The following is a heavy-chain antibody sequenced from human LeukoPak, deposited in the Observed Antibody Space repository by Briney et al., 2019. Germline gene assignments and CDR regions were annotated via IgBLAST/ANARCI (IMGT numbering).Heavy chain of an antibody. CDR1: GFTFSSYE. J-gene: IGHJ5*02. Sequence: GGSLRLSCAASGFTFSSYEMNWVRQAPGKGLEWVSYISSSGSTIYYADSVKGRFTISRDNAKNSLYLQMNSLKTEDTAVYYCTRQRWYYDSSGYYQHNWFDPWGQGTLVTVSS. CDR2: ISSSGSTI. V-gene: IGHV3-48*03. CDR3: TRQRWYYDSSGYYQHNWFDP. D-gene: IGHD3-22*01.